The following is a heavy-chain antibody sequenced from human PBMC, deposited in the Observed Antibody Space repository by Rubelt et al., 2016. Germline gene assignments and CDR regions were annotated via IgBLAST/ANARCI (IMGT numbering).Heavy chain of an antibody. Sequence: QLQLQESGPGLVKPSETLSLTCAVSGGSISSSNYYWGWIRQPPGKGLEWIGSIYYSGSTYFSPSLKSRVTISGDTSKNQFSLKLSSVTAADTAVYYCARLTGTTGSVGYFDYWDQGTLVTVSS. J-gene: IGHJ4*02. D-gene: IGHD1-20*01. CDR3: ARLTGTTGSVGYFDY. CDR1: GGSISSSNYY. CDR2: IYYSGST. V-gene: IGHV4-39*01.